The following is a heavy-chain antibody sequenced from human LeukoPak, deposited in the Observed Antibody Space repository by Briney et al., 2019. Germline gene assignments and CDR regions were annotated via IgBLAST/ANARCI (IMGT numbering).Heavy chain of an antibody. J-gene: IGHJ4*02. Sequence: SETLSLTCTVSGGSISSYYWSWIRQPPGKGLEWMGYIYYSGSTNYNPSLKSRVTISVDTSKNQFSLKLSSVTAADTAVYYCARDRGYSYGLLDYWGQGSLVTVSS. CDR2: IYYSGST. D-gene: IGHD5-18*01. CDR1: GGSISSYY. CDR3: ARDRGYSYGLLDY. V-gene: IGHV4-59*01.